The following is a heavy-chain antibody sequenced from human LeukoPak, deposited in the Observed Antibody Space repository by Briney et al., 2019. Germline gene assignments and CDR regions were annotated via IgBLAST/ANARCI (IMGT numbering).Heavy chain of an antibody. J-gene: IGHJ4*02. V-gene: IGHV3-30*02. D-gene: IGHD4-23*01. CDR1: GFTFSSYG. Sequence: GGSLRLSCAASGFTFSSYGMHWVRQAPGKGLEWVAFIRYDGSNKYYADSVKGRFTISRDNSKNTLYLQMNSLRAEDTAVYYCANCPYGGNYGFDYWGQGTPVTVSS. CDR3: ANCPYGGNYGFDY. CDR2: IRYDGSNK.